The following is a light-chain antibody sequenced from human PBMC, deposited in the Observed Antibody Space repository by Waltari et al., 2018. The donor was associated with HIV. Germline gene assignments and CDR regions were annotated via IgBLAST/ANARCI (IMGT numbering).Light chain of an antibody. CDR3: CSYAGSSTL. Sequence: QSALTQPASVSGSPGQSITISCTGPSSDVGRYNLFSWYQQHPGKAPKLTIYEVSKRPSGVSNRFSGSKSGNTASLTISGLQAEDEADYYYCSYAGSSTLFGTGTKVTVL. CDR2: EVS. CDR1: SSDVGRYNL. J-gene: IGLJ1*01. V-gene: IGLV2-23*02.